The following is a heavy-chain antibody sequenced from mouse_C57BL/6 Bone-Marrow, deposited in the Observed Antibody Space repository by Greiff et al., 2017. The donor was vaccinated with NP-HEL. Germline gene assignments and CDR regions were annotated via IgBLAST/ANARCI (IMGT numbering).Heavy chain of an antibody. Sequence: EVNLVESEGGLVQPGSSMKLSCTASGFTFSDYYMAWVRQVPEKGLEWVANINYDGSSTYYLDSLKSRFIISRDNAKNILYLQMSSLKSEDTATYYCAREGSSRYYAMDYWGQGTSVTVSS. CDR3: AREGSSRYYAMDY. CDR2: INYDGSST. D-gene: IGHD1-1*01. V-gene: IGHV5-16*01. CDR1: GFTFSDYY. J-gene: IGHJ4*01.